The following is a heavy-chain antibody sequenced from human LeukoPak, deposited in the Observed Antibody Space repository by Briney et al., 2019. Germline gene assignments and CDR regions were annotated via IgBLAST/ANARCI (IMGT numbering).Heavy chain of an antibody. J-gene: IGHJ4*02. CDR1: GFTFSSYW. CDR2: INTDGSST. V-gene: IGHV3-74*01. D-gene: IGHD6-13*01. Sequence: GGSLRLYCEASGFTFSSYWMHWVRQAPGKGLVWISRINTDGSSTSYVDSVKGRFTISRDNSKNTLYLQMNSLRAEDTAVYYCARALHGIAAAGPFFDYWGQGTLVTVSS. CDR3: ARALHGIAAAGPFFDY.